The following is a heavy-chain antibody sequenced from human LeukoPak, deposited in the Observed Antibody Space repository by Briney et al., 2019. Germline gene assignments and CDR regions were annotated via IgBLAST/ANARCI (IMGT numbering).Heavy chain of an antibody. D-gene: IGHD1-26*01. V-gene: IGHV4-39*07. CDR1: GGSISSSSYY. CDR3: ARAAALYSGSHDLPDY. Sequence: PSETLSLTCTVSGGSISSSSYYWGWIRQPPGKGLEWIGSIYYSGSTYYNPSLKSRVTISVDTSKNQFSLKLSSVTAADTAVYYCARAAALYSGSHDLPDYWGQGTLVTVSS. J-gene: IGHJ4*02. CDR2: IYYSGST.